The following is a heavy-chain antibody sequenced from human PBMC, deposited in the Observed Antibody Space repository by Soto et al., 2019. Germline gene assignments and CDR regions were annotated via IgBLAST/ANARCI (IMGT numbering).Heavy chain of an antibody. D-gene: IGHD5-12*01. CDR1: GFSFSSYG. V-gene: IGHV3-33*01. CDR3: ARVATIRFQNYYMDV. J-gene: IGHJ6*03. CDR2: IWYDGSNK. Sequence: GGSLRLSCAASGFSFSSYGMHWVRQAPGKGLEWVAVIWYDGSNKYYADSVKGRFTISRDNSKNTLYLQMNSLRAEDTAVYYCARVATIRFQNYYMDVWXKGTTVTVSS.